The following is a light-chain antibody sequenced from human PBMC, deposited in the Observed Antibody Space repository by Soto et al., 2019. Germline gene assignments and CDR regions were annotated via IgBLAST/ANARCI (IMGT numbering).Light chain of an antibody. CDR3: QTWGSGIQV. J-gene: IGLJ2*01. Sequence: QSVLTQSPSASASLGASVKLTCTLSSGHSDNAIAWHQQQPEKGPRYLMKVNSDGTHSKVDGIPDRFSGSSSGAERYLTISSLQSEDEADYYCQTWGSGIQVFGGGTQLTVL. V-gene: IGLV4-69*02. CDR1: SGHSDNA. CDR2: VNSDGTH.